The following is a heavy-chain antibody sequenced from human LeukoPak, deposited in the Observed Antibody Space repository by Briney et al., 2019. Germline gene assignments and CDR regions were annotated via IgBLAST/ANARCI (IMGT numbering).Heavy chain of an antibody. CDR2: ISYDGSNK. J-gene: IGHJ4*02. CDR1: GFTFSSYA. D-gene: IGHD5-12*01. Sequence: PGGSLRLSCAASGFTFSSYAMHWVRQAPGKGLEWVAVISYDGSNKYYADSVKGRFAISRDNSKNTLYLQMSSLRAEDTAVYYCARGSNIMATSTILYYFDYWGQGTLVTVSS. CDR3: ARGSNIMATSTILYYFDY. V-gene: IGHV3-30*09.